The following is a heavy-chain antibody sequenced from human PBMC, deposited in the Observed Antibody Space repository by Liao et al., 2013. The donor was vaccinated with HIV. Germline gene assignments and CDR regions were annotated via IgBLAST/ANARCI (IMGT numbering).Heavy chain of an antibody. CDR2: VYYSGTT. Sequence: QLQLQESGPGLVRPSETLSLTCSVSGASISSNYHYWGWIRQPPGKGLEWIGNVYYSGTTWYSSSLQSRATISVDTSRSQFYLRLNSVTAADTAVYYCVRDRKMLNPRPFFDHWGQGALVTVSS. CDR3: VRDRKMLNPRPFFDH. J-gene: IGHJ4*02. V-gene: IGHV4-39*07. CDR1: GASISSNYHY. D-gene: IGHD1-14*01.